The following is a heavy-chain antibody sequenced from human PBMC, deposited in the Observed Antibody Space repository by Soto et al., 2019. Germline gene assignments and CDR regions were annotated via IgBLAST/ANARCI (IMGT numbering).Heavy chain of an antibody. CDR2: IYYSGST. CDR3: ARVSCSTSCYDPPHDYYYMDV. Sequence: SETLSLTCTVSGGSISSYYWSWIRQPPGKGLEWIGYIYYSGSTNYNPSLKSRVTISVDTSKNQFSLKLSSVTAADTAVYYCARVSCSTSCYDPPHDYYYMDVWGKGTTVTVSS. J-gene: IGHJ6*03. CDR1: GGSISSYY. D-gene: IGHD2-2*01. V-gene: IGHV4-59*08.